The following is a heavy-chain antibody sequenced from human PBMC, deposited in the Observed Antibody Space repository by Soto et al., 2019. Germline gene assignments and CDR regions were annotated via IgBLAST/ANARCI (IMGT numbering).Heavy chain of an antibody. Sequence: EVQLVESGGGLVQPGGSLTLSCAASEFAFSSYWMTWVRQAPGKGLEWVANIRKDGSQRSYLDSVRGRFTISRDNSKHSLYLQMNSLRAEDTALSFSARDVSPGSSGLSFDAFDMWGQGPMVNVSS. J-gene: IGHJ3*02. CDR3: ARDVSPGSSGLSFDAFDM. V-gene: IGHV3-7*05. CDR2: IRKDGSQR. D-gene: IGHD6-25*01. CDR1: EFAFSSYW.